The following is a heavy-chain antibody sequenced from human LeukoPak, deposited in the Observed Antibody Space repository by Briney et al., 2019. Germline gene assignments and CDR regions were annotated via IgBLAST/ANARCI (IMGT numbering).Heavy chain of an antibody. CDR2: IRYDGSNK. J-gene: IGHJ4*02. V-gene: IGHV3-30*02. CDR3: AIAVAGPYYFDY. CDR1: GFTFSSYG. D-gene: IGHD6-19*01. Sequence: GGSLRLSCAASGFTFSSYGMHWVRQAPGKGLEWVAFIRYDGSNKYYADSVKGRFTISRDNSKNTLYLQMNSLRAEDTAVYYCAIAVAGPYYFDYWGQGTLVTVSS.